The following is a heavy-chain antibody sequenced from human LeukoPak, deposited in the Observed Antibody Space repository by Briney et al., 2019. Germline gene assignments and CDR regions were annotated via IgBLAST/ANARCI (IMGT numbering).Heavy chain of an antibody. CDR1: GFTFGDYA. D-gene: IGHD1-1*01. V-gene: IGHV3-49*03. J-gene: IGHJ4*02. Sequence: PGGSLRLSCTASGFTFGDYAMSWFRQAPGKGLEWVGFIRSKAYGGTTEYAASVKGRFTISRDDSKSIAYLQMNSLKTEDTAVYYCRLGPELERPFRPSKDFDYWGQGTLVTVSS. CDR2: IRSKAYGGTT. CDR3: RLGPELERPFRPSKDFDY.